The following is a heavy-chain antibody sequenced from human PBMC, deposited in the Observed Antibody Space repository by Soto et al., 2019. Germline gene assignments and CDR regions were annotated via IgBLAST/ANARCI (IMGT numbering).Heavy chain of an antibody. CDR2: IIPIFGTA. J-gene: IGHJ6*02. CDR1: GGTFSSYA. CDR3: ASDLVRIAAAGTDYYDYGMDV. V-gene: IGHV1-69*01. D-gene: IGHD6-13*01. Sequence: QVQLVQSGAEVKKPGSSVKVSCKASGGTFSSYAISWVRQAPGQGLEWMGGIIPIFGTANYAQKFQGRVTITADESTSTAYMELGSLRSEDTAVYYCASDLVRIAAAGTDYYDYGMDVWGQGTTVTVSS.